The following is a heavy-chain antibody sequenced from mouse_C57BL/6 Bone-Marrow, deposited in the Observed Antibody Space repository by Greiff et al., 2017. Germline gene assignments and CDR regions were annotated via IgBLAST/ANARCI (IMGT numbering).Heavy chain of an antibody. CDR1: GFNIKDDY. CDR3: TSMIKYWYFDV. D-gene: IGHD2-4*01. Sequence: VQLQQSGAELVRPGASVKLSCTASGFNIKDDYMHWVKQRPEQGLEWIGWIDPENGDTEYASKFQGKATITADTSSNTAYLQLSILTSEDTAVYYCTSMIKYWYFDVWGTGTTVTVSS. CDR2: IDPENGDT. V-gene: IGHV14-4*01. J-gene: IGHJ1*03.